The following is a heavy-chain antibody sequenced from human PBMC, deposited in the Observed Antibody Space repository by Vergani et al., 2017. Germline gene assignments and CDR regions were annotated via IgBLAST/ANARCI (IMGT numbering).Heavy chain of an antibody. D-gene: IGHD6-6*01. V-gene: IGHV4-39*01. CDR3: ARHLRQLARNDVFDI. CDR2: IYDSRNN. Sequence: QLQLQESGPRLVKPSETLSLTCSLSGMSISNNNYYWGWIRQPPGKGLEWIGSIYDSRNNNYSPSLKSRVSISVDTSKNQFSLMLTSVTAADTAVYYCARHLRQLARNDVFDIWGHGTLVTVSS. J-gene: IGHJ3*02. CDR1: GMSISNNNYY.